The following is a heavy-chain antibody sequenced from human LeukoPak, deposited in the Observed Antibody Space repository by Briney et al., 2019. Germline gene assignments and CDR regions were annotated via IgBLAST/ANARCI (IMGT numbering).Heavy chain of an antibody. CDR2: ISSSSSYI. V-gene: IGHV3-21*01. CDR1: GFTFSSYS. CDR3: ARDQSSGYSGDAFDI. Sequence: GGSLRLSCAASGFTFSSYSMNWVRQAPGKGLEWVSFISSSSSYIYYADSVKGRFTISRDNAKNSLYLQMNSLRAEDTAVYYCARDQSSGYSGDAFDIWGQGTMVTVSS. J-gene: IGHJ3*02. D-gene: IGHD3-22*01.